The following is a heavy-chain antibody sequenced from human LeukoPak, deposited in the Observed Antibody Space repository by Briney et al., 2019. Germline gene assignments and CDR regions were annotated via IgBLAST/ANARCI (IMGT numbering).Heavy chain of an antibody. CDR3: ARGIWEMATIPYWYFDI. CDR1: GGSINSRSYY. V-gene: IGHV4-39*07. CDR2: IYTSGST. Sequence: PSETLSLTCTVSGGSINSRSYYWGWVRQPPGRGLEWLGSIYTSGSTNYNPSLKSRVTMSVDTSKNQFSLKLSSVTAADTALYYCARGIWEMATIPYWYFDIWGRGTLVTVSS. J-gene: IGHJ2*01. D-gene: IGHD5-24*01.